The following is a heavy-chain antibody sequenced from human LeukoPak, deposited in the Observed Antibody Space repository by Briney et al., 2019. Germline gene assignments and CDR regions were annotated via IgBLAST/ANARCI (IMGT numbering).Heavy chain of an antibody. CDR3: ARDGYGGTLYYYYYYGMDV. D-gene: IGHD4-23*01. J-gene: IGHJ6*02. Sequence: SVKVSCKASGFTFISYGISWVRQAPGQGLEWMGGIIPIFGTANYAQKFQGRVTITADESTSTAYMELSSLRSEDTAVYYCARDGYGGTLYYYYYYGMDVWGQGTTVTVSS. V-gene: IGHV1-69*13. CDR2: IIPIFGTA. CDR1: GFTFISYG.